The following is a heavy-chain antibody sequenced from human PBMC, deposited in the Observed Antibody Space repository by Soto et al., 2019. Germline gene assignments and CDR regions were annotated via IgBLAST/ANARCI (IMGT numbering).Heavy chain of an antibody. Sequence: PSCTISLTSTACGGSMWSSYWSWTRQTPEKGLGWIGYFYHSGNSNYNPSLKSRVTISVDTSKNQLSLSLRSVTAADTAVYFCARISSVDPYGYVNGGLDVWGQGTTVTVSS. CDR3: ARISSVDPYGYVNGGLDV. CDR1: GGSMWSSY. CDR2: FYHSGNS. V-gene: IGHV4-59*07. J-gene: IGHJ6*02. D-gene: IGHD5-18*01.